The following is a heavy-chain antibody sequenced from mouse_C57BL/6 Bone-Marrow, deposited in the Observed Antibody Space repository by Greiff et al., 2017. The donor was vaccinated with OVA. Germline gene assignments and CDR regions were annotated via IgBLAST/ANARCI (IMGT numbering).Heavy chain of an antibody. V-gene: IGHV5-6*01. Sequence: EVQWVESGGDLLKPGGSLKLSCAASGFTLSSYGMSWVRQTPEKGREWVAPVSSGGSYTYYPDSVKGRFTISRDNAKNTLYLQMSSLKSEDTAMYYCARRGRDWFAYWGQGTLVTVSA. CDR1: GFTLSSYG. CDR2: VSSGGSYT. CDR3: ARRGRDWFAY. J-gene: IGHJ3*01.